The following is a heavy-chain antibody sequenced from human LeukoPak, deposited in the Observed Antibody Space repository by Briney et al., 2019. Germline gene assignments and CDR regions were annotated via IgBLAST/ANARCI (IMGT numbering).Heavy chain of an antibody. Sequence: GGSLRLSCAASGFTFSSYSMNWVRQAPGKGLEWVSSISSSSSYIYYADSVKGRFTISRDNAENSLYLQMNSLRAEDTAVYYCAKIAGTTGDDYWGQGTLVTVSS. CDR1: GFTFSSYS. J-gene: IGHJ4*02. CDR3: AKIAGTTGDDY. D-gene: IGHD1-14*01. CDR2: ISSSSSYI. V-gene: IGHV3-21*01.